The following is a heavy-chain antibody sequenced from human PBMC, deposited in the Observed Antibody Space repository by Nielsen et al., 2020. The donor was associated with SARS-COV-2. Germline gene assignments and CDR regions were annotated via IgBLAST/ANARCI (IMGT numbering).Heavy chain of an antibody. V-gene: IGHV4-31*03. D-gene: IGHD2-2*01. CDR1: GASLTTIGHY. J-gene: IGHJ6*02. Sequence: SETLSLTCTVSGASLTTIGHYWSWIRQHPGKGLEWIGYISYTGKTYYNPSLKSRLTISVDTSKGQFSLSLTSVTVADTAVYYCARGDIVVVPGATTFDYYYHGMDVWGQGTTVTVSS. CDR3: ARGDIVVVPGATTFDYYYHGMDV. CDR2: ISYTGKT.